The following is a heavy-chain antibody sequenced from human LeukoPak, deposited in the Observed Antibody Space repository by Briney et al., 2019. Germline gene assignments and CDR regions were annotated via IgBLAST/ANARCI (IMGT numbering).Heavy chain of an antibody. CDR1: GGSISSYY. J-gene: IGHJ6*03. CDR2: IYYSGST. Sequence: SETLSLTCTVSGGSISSYYWSWIRQPPGKGLEWIGYIYYSGSTNYNPSLKSRVTISVDTSKNQFSLKLSSVTAADTAVYYCARVISGFGGLTYYYYYTDVWGKGTTVTVSS. V-gene: IGHV4-59*01. CDR3: ARVISGFGGLTYYYYYTDV. D-gene: IGHD3-10*01.